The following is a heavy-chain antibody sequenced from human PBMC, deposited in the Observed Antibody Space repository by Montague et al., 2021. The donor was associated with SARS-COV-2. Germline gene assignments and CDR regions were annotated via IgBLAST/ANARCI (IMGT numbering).Heavy chain of an antibody. CDR3: ARGVGITIFGDLSLEGDYYYSMDV. CDR2: IDNDGSST. J-gene: IGHJ6*02. Sequence: SLRLSCAASGFTFRSHWMHWVRQVPEKGLVWVSRIDNDGSSTHYVDSVKGRFTISRDNAKNTLDLQMNSLRVEDTAVYYCARGVGITIFGDLSLEGDYYYSMDVWGQGIAVTVSS. V-gene: IGHV3-74*01. D-gene: IGHD3-3*01. CDR1: GFTFRSHW.